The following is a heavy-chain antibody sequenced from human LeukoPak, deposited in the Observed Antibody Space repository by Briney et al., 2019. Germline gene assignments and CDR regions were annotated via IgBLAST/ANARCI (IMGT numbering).Heavy chain of an antibody. CDR3: ARGHNWNDGRFYFYGIDV. D-gene: IGHD1-20*01. CDR2: ISYDGSNK. V-gene: IGHV3-30-3*01. CDR1: GFTFSTYA. Sequence: GRSLRLSCAASGFTFSTYAMHWVRQAPGKGLEWVAVISYDGSNKYYADSVKGRFTSSRDNSKNTLYLQMNSLSAEDAALYHCARGHNWNDGRFYFYGIDVWGQGTTVTVSS. J-gene: IGHJ6*02.